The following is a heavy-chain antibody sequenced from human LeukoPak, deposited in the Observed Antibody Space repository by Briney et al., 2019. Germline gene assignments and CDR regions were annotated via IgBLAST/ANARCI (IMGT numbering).Heavy chain of an antibody. D-gene: IGHD2-21*01. V-gene: IGHV4-39*01. CDR1: GGSISSSSYY. Sequence: SETLSLTCTVSGGSISSSSYYWGWIRQPPGKGLEWIGSIYYSGSTYYNPSLKSRVTISVDTSKNQFSLKLSSVTAADTAVYSCARHYIFLPTRSDFDYWGQGTLVTVSS. CDR2: IYYSGST. J-gene: IGHJ4*02. CDR3: ARHYIFLPTRSDFDY.